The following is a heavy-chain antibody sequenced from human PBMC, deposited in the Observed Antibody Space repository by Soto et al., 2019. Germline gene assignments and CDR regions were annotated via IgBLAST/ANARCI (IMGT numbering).Heavy chain of an antibody. CDR3: ARGVPALPYGSGAYYYYGMDV. V-gene: IGHV1-3*01. D-gene: IGHD3-10*01. CDR2: INAGNGNT. J-gene: IGHJ6*02. CDR1: GYTFTSYG. Sequence: ASVKVSCKASGYTFTSYGISWVRQAPGQRLEWMGWINAGNGNTKYSQKFQGRVTITRDTSASTAYMELSSLRSEDTAVYYCARGVPALPYGSGAYYYYGMDVWGQGTTVTVSS.